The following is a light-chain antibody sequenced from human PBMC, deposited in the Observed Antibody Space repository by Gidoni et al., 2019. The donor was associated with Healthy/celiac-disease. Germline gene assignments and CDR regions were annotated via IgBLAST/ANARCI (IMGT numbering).Light chain of an antibody. CDR2: DAS. CDR1: QDISNY. CDR3: QQYDNLPRT. V-gene: IGKV1-33*01. J-gene: IGKJ3*01. Sequence: DIQMTQSPSSLSASVGDRVTITCQASQDISNYLNWYQQKPEKAPKLLIYDASNLETGVPSRFSRSGSRTDFTFTISSLQPEDIATYYCQQYDNLPRTFGPGTKVDIK.